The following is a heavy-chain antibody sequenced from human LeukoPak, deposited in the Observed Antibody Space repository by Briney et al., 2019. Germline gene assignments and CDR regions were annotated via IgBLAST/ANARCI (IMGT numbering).Heavy chain of an antibody. CDR1: GGSFSDYP. Sequence: SVKVSCKASGGSFSDYPINWVRQAPGQGLEWLGGIIPKYSASNYAQAFQGRVTLTADESTNTVYMEMSGLRPDDTAVYYCVRPDRIFGVPAAFDAWGQGTLVAVSS. J-gene: IGHJ3*01. CDR2: IIPKYSAS. D-gene: IGHD3-3*02. CDR3: VRPDRIFGVPAAFDA. V-gene: IGHV1-69*13.